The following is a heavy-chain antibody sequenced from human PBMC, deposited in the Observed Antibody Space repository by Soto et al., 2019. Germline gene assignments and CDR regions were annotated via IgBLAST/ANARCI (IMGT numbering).Heavy chain of an antibody. CDR3: ARGLYYDILTGYYSSWFDP. Sequence: QVQLQESGPGLVKPSGTLSLTCAVSSGSISSSNWWSWVRQPPGKGLEWIGEIYHSGSTNYNPSLKSRVTISVDKSKNQFSLKLCSVTAADTAVYYCARGLYYDILTGYYSSWFDPWGQGTLVTVSS. D-gene: IGHD3-9*01. CDR2: IYHSGST. V-gene: IGHV4-4*02. J-gene: IGHJ5*02. CDR1: SGSISSSNW.